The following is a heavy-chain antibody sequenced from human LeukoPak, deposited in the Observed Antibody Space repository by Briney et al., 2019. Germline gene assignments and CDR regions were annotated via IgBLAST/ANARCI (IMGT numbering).Heavy chain of an antibody. D-gene: IGHD3-22*01. CDR3: ARGTSSGYFH. CDR1: GGSFSGYY. J-gene: IGHJ4*02. V-gene: IGHV4-34*01. Sequence: SETLSLTCTVYGGSFSGYYWSWIRQPPGKGLEWIGEIDNSRSTNHNPSLKSRVTISVDTSKNQFSLKLSSVTAADTADYYCARGTSSGYFHWGQGTLVTVSS. CDR2: IDNSRST.